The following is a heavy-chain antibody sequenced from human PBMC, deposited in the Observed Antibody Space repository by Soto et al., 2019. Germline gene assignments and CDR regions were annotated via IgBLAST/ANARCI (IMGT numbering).Heavy chain of an antibody. J-gene: IGHJ6*02. CDR3: AREPPICSSTSCYNAYYYYGMDV. Sequence: ASVKVSCKASGYTFTSYYMHWVRQAPGQGLEWMGIINPSGGSTSYAQKFQGRVTMTRDTSTSTVYMELSSLRSEDTVVHYCAREPPICSSTSCYNAYYYYGMDVWGQGTTVTVSS. D-gene: IGHD2-2*01. V-gene: IGHV1-46*01. CDR1: GYTFTSYY. CDR2: INPSGGST.